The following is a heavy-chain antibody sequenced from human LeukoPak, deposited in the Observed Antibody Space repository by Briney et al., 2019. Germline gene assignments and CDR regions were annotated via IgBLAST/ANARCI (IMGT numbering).Heavy chain of an antibody. CDR1: GVSISSGGYY. CDR2: IYYSGST. CDR3: ARDEAGAIAAAGTSWFDP. J-gene: IGHJ5*02. Sequence: SETLSLTCTVSGVSISSGGYYRSWIRQHPGTGLEWIGYIYYSGSTYYNPSLKSRVTISVDTSKNQFSLKLSSVTAADTAVYYCARDEAGAIAAAGTSWFDPWGQGTLVTVSS. V-gene: IGHV4-31*03. D-gene: IGHD6-13*01.